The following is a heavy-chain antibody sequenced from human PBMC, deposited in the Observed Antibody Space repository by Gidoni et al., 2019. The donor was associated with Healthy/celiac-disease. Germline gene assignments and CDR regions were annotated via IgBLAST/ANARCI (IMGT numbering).Heavy chain of an antibody. V-gene: IGHV4-39*01. J-gene: IGHJ6*02. CDR3: ARRGDIVVVPAAISSEYYYYYGMDV. CDR1: GGSIRSSSYY. D-gene: IGHD2-2*02. Sequence: QLQLQESGPGLVKPSETLSLTCTVSGGSIRSSSYYWGWIRQPPGKGLEWIGSIYYSGSTYYNPSLKSRVTISVDTSKNQFSLKLSSVTAADTAVYYCARRGDIVVVPAAISSEYYYYYGMDVWGQGTTVTVSS. CDR2: IYYSGST.